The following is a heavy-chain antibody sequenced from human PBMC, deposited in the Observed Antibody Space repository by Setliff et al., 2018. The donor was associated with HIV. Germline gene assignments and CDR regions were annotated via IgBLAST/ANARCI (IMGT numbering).Heavy chain of an antibody. CDR1: GYTFTSCD. CDR2: MNPNSGDT. J-gene: IGHJ6*03. V-gene: IGHV1-8*02. D-gene: IGHD3-22*01. CDR3: ATARRDYYDRGRRSHYYIDV. Sequence: ASVKVSCKASGYTFTSCDIHWVRQATGQGLEWMGWMNPNSGDTGYAQKFQGRVSMTRNTPTGTAYMELSSLRSEDTAVYYCATARRDYYDRGRRSHYYIDVWGKGTTVTVSS.